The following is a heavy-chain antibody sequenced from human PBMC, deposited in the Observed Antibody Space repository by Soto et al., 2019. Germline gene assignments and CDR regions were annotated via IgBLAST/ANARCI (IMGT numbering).Heavy chain of an antibody. CDR1: GGSISSSSYY. J-gene: IGHJ6*02. CDR3: ARHQGQQRYHGSGRDYYGMDV. V-gene: IGHV4-39*01. CDR2: IYYSGST. Sequence: PSETLSLTCTVSGGSISSSSYYWGWIRQPPGKGLEWIGSIYYSGSTYYNPSLKSRVTISVDTSKNQFSLKLSSVTAADTAVYYCARHQGQQRYHGSGRDYYGMDVWGQGTTVTVSS. D-gene: IGHD3-10*01.